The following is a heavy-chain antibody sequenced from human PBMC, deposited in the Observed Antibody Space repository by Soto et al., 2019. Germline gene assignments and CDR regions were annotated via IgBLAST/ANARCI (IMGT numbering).Heavy chain of an antibody. Sequence: GGSLRLSCAASGFTFSSYWMSWVRQAPGKGLEWVANIKQDGSEKYYVDSVKGRFTISRDNAKNSLYLQMNSLRAEDTAVYYCAREDRAVAVAGTYYYGMDVWGQGTTVTVSS. CDR2: IKQDGSEK. CDR3: AREDRAVAVAGTYYYGMDV. V-gene: IGHV3-7*05. D-gene: IGHD6-19*01. CDR1: GFTFSSYW. J-gene: IGHJ6*02.